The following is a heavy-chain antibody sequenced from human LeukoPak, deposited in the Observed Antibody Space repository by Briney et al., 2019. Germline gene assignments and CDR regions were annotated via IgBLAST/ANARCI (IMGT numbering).Heavy chain of an antibody. J-gene: IGHJ4*02. D-gene: IGHD4-23*01. Sequence: GGFLRLSCAASGFTLSSYAMSWVRQAPGKGLEWVSAISGSGGSTYYADSVKGRFTISRDNSKNTLYLQMNSLRAEDTAVYYCAKAVGTVETGYWGQGTLVTVSS. CDR2: ISGSGGST. V-gene: IGHV3-23*01. CDR3: AKAVGTVETGY. CDR1: GFTLSSYA.